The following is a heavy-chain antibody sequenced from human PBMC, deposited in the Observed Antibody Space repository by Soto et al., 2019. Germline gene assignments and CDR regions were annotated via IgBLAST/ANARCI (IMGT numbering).Heavy chain of an antibody. V-gene: IGHV3-48*02. Sequence: GGSLTLSCAASGFTFSSYSMNWVRQAPGKGLEWVSYISSSSSTIYYADSVKGRFTISRDNAKNSLYLQMNSLRDEDTAVYYCAREIPTYSSGWYDAFDIWGQGTMVTVSS. CDR2: ISSSSSTI. J-gene: IGHJ3*02. CDR3: AREIPTYSSGWYDAFDI. CDR1: GFTFSSYS. D-gene: IGHD6-19*01.